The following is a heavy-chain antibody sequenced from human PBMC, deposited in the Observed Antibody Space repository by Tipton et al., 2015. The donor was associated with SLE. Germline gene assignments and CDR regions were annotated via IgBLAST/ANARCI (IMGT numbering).Heavy chain of an antibody. CDR2: ISDGGDT. V-gene: IGHV4-59*12. J-gene: IGHJ4*02. CDR3: AKDYNYDYPDYN. CDR1: GGSIRSNF. D-gene: IGHD4-17*01. Sequence: TLSLTCSVSGGSIRSNFWIWIRQPPGKGLEWIGYISDGGDTNQNPSLKSRVTMSVDSAKNQFSLKLSSVTAADTAVYYCAKDYNYDYPDYNWGQGALVIVSS.